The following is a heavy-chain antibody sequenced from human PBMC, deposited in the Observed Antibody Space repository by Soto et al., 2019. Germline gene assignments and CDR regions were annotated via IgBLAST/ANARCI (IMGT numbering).Heavy chain of an antibody. V-gene: IGHV3-15*01. CDR3: TTDLVSLIGRPLEWELQVGAVDI. J-gene: IGHJ3*02. D-gene: IGHD1-26*01. Sequence: ASLRLSCAASGFTFSNAWMSWVRQAPGMCLEWVCRIKSKTDGGTTDYAALVKGRFTISGDDSKNTLYLQMNSLKTEDTAVYYCTTDLVSLIGRPLEWELQVGAVDIWGQGTMVTVSS. CDR2: IKSKTDGGTT. CDR1: GFTFSNAW.